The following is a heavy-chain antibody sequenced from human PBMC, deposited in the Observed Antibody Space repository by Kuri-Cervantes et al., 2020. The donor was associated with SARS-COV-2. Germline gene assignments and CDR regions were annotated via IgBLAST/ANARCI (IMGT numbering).Heavy chain of an antibody. CDR1: GYTFTSYG. J-gene: IGHJ4*02. Sequence: ASVKVSCKASGYTFTSYGISWVRQAPGQGLEWMGWISAYNGNTNYAQKLQGRVTMTTDTSTSTAYMELRSLRSDDTAVYYCARVSGSGWELRHFDYWGQGTLVTVSS. CDR2: ISAYNGNT. V-gene: IGHV1-18*01. D-gene: IGHD1-26*01. CDR3: ARVSGSGWELRHFDY.